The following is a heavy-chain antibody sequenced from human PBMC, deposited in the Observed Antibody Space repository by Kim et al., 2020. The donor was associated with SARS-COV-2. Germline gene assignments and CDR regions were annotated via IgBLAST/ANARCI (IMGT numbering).Heavy chain of an antibody. CDR3: ARGREWLVPFDN. D-gene: IGHD6-19*01. V-gene: IGHV1-8*01. Sequence: GYAQKFQGRVTMTRDTSLATAYMELSGLRSDDTAVYFCARGREWLVPFDNWGQGTMVTVSS. J-gene: IGHJ3*02.